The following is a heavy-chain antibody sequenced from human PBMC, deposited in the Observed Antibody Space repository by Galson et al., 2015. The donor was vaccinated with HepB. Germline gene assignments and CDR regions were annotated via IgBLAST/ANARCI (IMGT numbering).Heavy chain of an antibody. CDR1: GGSFSGYY. Sequence: TLSLTCAVYGGSFSGYYWSWIRQPPGKGLEWIGEINHSGSTNYNPSLKSRVTISVDTSKNQFSLKLSSVTAADTAVYYCARGGETVGFKCSTSCYEYWGQGSLVTVSS. D-gene: IGHD2-2*01. V-gene: IGHV4-34*01. CDR2: INHSGST. CDR3: ARGGETVGFKCSTSCYEY. J-gene: IGHJ4*02.